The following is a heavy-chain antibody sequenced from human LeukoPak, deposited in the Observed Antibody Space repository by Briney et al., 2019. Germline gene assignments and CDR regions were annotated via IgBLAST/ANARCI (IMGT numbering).Heavy chain of an antibody. D-gene: IGHD4-23*01. V-gene: IGHV4-4*09. Sequence: PSETLSLTCTVSGGSISSYYWSWIRQPPGKGLEWIGYIYTSGSTNYNPSLKGRVTISVDTSKNQFSLKLSSVTAADTAVYYCARTTTVVTDDAFDIWGQGTMVTVSS. CDR3: ARTTTVVTDDAFDI. CDR1: GGSISSYY. J-gene: IGHJ3*02. CDR2: IYTSGST.